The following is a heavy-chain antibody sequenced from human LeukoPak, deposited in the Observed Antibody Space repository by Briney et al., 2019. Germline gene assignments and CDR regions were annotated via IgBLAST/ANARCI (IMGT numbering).Heavy chain of an antibody. CDR2: ISGSGGST. V-gene: IGHV3-23*01. Sequence: GGSLRPSCAASGFTFSSYAMSWVRQAPGKGLEWVSAISGSGGSTYYADSVKGRFTISRDNAKNSLYLQMNSLRAEDTAVYYCARDRYGDPPFDYWGQGTLVTVSS. CDR3: ARDRYGDPPFDY. CDR1: GFTFSSYA. D-gene: IGHD4-17*01. J-gene: IGHJ4*02.